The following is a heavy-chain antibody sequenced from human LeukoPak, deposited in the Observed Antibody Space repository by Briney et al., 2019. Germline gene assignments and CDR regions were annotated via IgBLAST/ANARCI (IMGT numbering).Heavy chain of an antibody. J-gene: IGHJ4*02. Sequence: PSETLSLTCAVYGGSFSGYYWSWIRQPPGKGQEWIGEINHSGSTNYNPSLKSRVTMSVDTSKNQFSLKLSSVTAADTAVYYCARERGEEYSSGWYKRNYFDNWGQGTRVTVSS. CDR1: GGSFSGYY. CDR3: ARERGEEYSSGWYKRNYFDN. D-gene: IGHD6-19*01. V-gene: IGHV4-34*01. CDR2: INHSGST.